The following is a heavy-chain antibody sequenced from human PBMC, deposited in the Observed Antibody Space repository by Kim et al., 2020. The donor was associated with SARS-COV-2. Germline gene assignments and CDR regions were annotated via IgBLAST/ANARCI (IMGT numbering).Heavy chain of an antibody. J-gene: IGHJ4*02. Sequence: RSNNFADSVKGRFTNSRDNSKNTLYLQMNSLRAEDTAVYYFARDNYCLDYWGQGTLVTVSS. V-gene: IGHV3-33*01. CDR3: ARDNYCLDY. CDR2: RSN. D-gene: IGHD2-15*01.